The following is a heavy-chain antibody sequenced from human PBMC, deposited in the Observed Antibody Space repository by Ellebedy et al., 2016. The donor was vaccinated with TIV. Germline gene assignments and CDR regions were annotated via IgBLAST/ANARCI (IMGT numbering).Heavy chain of an antibody. J-gene: IGHJ6*02. CDR1: GFTFSSYS. CDR3: ARGDSSGYYYAGAYYYYGMDV. Sequence: LSLTCAASGFTFSSYSMNWVRQAPGKGLEWVSSISSSSSYIYYADSVKGRFTISRDNAKNSLYLQMNSLRAEDTAVYYCARGDSSGYYYAGAYYYYGMDVWGQGTTVTVSS. V-gene: IGHV3-21*01. CDR2: ISSSSSYI. D-gene: IGHD3-22*01.